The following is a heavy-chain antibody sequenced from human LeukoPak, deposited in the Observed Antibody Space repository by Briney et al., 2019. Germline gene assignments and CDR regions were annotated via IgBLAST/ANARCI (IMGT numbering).Heavy chain of an antibody. CDR2: MYDSGTP. V-gene: IGHV4-59*01. CDR3: ARARSGWEGGCFDH. D-gene: IGHD6-19*01. J-gene: IGHJ4*02. Sequence: SQTLSPTCSVSGGSISGYYCSWIRQPPGKALEWIGYMYDSGTPRSNPSPKPRITISLDTSKKQSSLKLSSVTAGDTAGYYCARARSGWEGGCFDHWGQGNLVTVSS. CDR1: GGSISGYY.